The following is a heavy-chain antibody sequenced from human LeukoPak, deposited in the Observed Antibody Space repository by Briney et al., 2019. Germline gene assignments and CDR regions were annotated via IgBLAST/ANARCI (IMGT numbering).Heavy chain of an antibody. D-gene: IGHD2-2*01. CDR1: GYTFPSYT. Sequence: ASVKVSCKASGYTFPSYTIHWVRQAPGQRLEWMGWINAGNSNIKYSQKFQGRVTITRDTSASTVYMEVSSLRSEDTAVYYCARVGIDRGCSSSNCYFDYWGQGTLVTVSS. J-gene: IGHJ4*02. V-gene: IGHV1-3*01. CDR2: INAGNSNI. CDR3: ARVGIDRGCSSSNCYFDY.